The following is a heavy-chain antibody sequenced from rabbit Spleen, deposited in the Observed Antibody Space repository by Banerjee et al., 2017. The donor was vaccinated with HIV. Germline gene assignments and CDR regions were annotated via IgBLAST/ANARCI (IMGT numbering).Heavy chain of an antibody. Sequence: QQQLEESGGDLVKPGGTLTLTCTASGIDFSSNYYFSWVRQAPGKGLEWSACIENDVSTWYASWAKGRFTISKTSSTTVTLQMTSLTAADTATYFCARDPYDYDYRAYFELWGQGTLVTVS. V-gene: IGHV1S45*01. CDR3: ARDPYDYDYRAYFEL. CDR2: IENDVST. D-gene: IGHD6-1*01. J-gene: IGHJ4*01. CDR1: GIDFSSNYY.